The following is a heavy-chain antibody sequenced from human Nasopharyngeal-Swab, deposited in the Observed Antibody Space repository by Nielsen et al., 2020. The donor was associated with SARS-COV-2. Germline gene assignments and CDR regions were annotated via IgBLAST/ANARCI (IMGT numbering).Heavy chain of an antibody. Sequence: ASLKVSCKASGYTFTREEIKRGGTGRGRVGEGVGWMNPNSGNTGYAQKFQGRVTMTRNTSISTAYMELSSLRSEDTAVYYCARGLYSSGFSYYYYGMDVWGQGTTVTVSS. CDR1: GYTFTREE. CDR2: MNPNSGNT. J-gene: IGHJ6*02. CDR3: ARGLYSSGFSYYYYGMDV. V-gene: IGHV1-8*01. D-gene: IGHD6-19*01.